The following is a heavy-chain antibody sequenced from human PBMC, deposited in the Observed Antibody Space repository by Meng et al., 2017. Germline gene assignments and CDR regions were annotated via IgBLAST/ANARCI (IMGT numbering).Heavy chain of an antibody. V-gene: IGHV2-5*02. CDR1: AFATSTSGVG. CDR3: ALSQEETTVFWFDP. CDR2: ISWDDDK. J-gene: IGHJ5*02. Sequence: LKTSGPPLVKPTQTLPLTCSFFAFATSTSGVGVGWILQPPGKSLEWLALISWDDDKRYSPSPKSRLTITKDTSKTQVVLTMTNMDPVDTATYYCALSQEETTVFWFDPWGQGTLVTVSS. D-gene: IGHD4-17*01.